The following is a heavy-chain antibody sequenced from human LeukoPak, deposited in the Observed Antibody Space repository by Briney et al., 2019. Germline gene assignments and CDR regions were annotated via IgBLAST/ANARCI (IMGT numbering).Heavy chain of an antibody. J-gene: IGHJ4*02. V-gene: IGHV4-61*09. CDR1: GGSISSPSYY. CDR3: AREAVVVTTTVHYYFDH. CDR2: IYATGST. Sequence: SETLSLTCTVSGGSISSPSYYWSWIRHPAGKGLEWIGHIYATGSTNYNPSLKSRVTISLGTSKNQFSLRLSSVTAADTAVYYCAREAVVVTTTVHYYFDHWGQGSLVTVSS. D-gene: IGHD2-15*01.